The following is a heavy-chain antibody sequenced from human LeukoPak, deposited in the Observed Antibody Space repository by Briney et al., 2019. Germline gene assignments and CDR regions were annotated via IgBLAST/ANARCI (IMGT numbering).Heavy chain of an antibody. CDR1: GYTFTGYY. D-gene: IGHD3-10*01. V-gene: IGHV1-2*06. J-gene: IGHJ4*02. CDR2: INPNSGGT. CDR3: ARAWGITMVRGVIAPVYFDY. Sequence: ASVKVSCKASGYTFTGYYMHWVRQAPGQGLEWMGRINPNSGGTNYAQKFQGRVTMTRDTSISTAYMELSRLRSDDTAVYYCARAWGITMVRGVIAPVYFDYWGQGTLVTVSS.